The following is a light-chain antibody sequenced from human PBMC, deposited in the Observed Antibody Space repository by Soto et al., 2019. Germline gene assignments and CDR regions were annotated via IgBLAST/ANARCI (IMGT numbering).Light chain of an antibody. CDR3: CSCTCSSALLV. Sequence: QSALTQPASVSGSPGQSITISCTGTSSDVGGYNYVSWCQQHPGKAPKLMIYDDSNRPSGVSNRFSGSKSGNTASLTISGLQAEDEDDYYCCSCTCSSALLVFGTGTKVTVL. J-gene: IGLJ1*01. CDR1: SSDVGGYNY. V-gene: IGLV2-14*01. CDR2: DDS.